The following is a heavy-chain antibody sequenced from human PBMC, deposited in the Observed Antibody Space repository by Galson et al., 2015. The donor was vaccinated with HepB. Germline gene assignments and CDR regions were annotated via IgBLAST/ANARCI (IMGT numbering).Heavy chain of an antibody. CDR2: ISESGTTT. CDR3: AKGAGWFDP. CDR1: GLTFSDFY. J-gene: IGHJ5*02. Sequence: SLRLSCAVSGLTFSDFYMTWIRQAPGKGLEWISYISESGTTTYYADSVKGRFTVSRNNAKKSLYLQMNSLRVEDTAVYYCAKGAGWFDPLGQGTLVTVSS. V-gene: IGHV3-11*01.